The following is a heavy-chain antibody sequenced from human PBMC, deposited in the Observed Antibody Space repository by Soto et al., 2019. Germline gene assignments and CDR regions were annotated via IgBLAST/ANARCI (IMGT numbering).Heavy chain of an antibody. J-gene: IGHJ4*02. CDR3: ARDLGGIVVVPAAILY. Sequence: GASVQVSCKASGYTFTSYGISWVRQAPGQGLECMGWISAYNGNSNFAQKLLGRVTMTTDTFMCTAYMELRSLRFDDTAVFYCARDLGGIVVVPAAILYWGQGTLVTVSS. V-gene: IGHV1-18*01. D-gene: IGHD2-2*01. CDR2: ISAYNGNS. CDR1: GYTFTSYG.